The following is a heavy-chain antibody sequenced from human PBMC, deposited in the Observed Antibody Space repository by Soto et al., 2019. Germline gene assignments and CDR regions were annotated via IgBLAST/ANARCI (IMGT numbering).Heavy chain of an antibody. Sequence: QVHLVESGGGVVQPGRSLRLSCAGSGVTFRGYAVHWVRQTPGKGLEWVTVISDDGSKTYYADSVKGRFSVSRDDSTNMVFLQMISLRSEDTAVYHCARAYQLTYYFDDWGPGTPVTVSS. D-gene: IGHD3-9*01. J-gene: IGHJ4*02. CDR1: GVTFRGYA. V-gene: IGHV3-30*14. CDR2: ISDDGSKT. CDR3: ARAYQLTYYFDD.